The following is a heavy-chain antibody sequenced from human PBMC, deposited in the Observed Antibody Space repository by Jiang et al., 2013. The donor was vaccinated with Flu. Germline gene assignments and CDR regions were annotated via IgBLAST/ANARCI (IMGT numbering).Heavy chain of an antibody. Sequence: EWIGYIYYSGSTNYNPSLKSRVTISVDTSKNQFSLKLSSVTAADTAVYYCARGLGSSGYYYWDSNWFDPWGQGTLVTVSS. CDR3: ARGLGSSGYYYWDSNWFDP. J-gene: IGHJ5*02. V-gene: IGHV4-59*09. CDR2: IYYSGST. D-gene: IGHD3-22*01.